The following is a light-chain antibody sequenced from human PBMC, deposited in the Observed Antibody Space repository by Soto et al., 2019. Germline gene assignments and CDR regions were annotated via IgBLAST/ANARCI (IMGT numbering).Light chain of an antibody. CDR3: AVWDDSLSGVM. V-gene: IGLV1-47*01. CDR2: KNN. CDR1: SSNIGSNY. Sequence: QAVVTQPPSASGTPGQRVTISCSGSSSNIGSNYVYWYQHLPGTAPKVLIYKNNHRPSGVPDRFSGSKSDTSASLAISGLRSEDEGHYYCAVWDDSLSGVMFGGGTKLTVL. J-gene: IGLJ3*02.